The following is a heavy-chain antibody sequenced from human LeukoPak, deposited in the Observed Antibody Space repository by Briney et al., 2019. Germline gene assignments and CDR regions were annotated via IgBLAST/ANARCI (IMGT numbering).Heavy chain of an antibody. CDR1: GYTFTGYY. CDR2: INPNSGGT. Sequence: ASVKVSCMASGYTFTGYYIHWVRQAPGQGLEWMGWINPNSGGTNYAQDFQGRATRTRDTSISTAYMELSRLRSDDTAIYYCARVITNDNYYYYYMDVWGKGTTVTVSS. V-gene: IGHV1-2*02. CDR3: ARVITNDNYYYYYMDV. J-gene: IGHJ6*03.